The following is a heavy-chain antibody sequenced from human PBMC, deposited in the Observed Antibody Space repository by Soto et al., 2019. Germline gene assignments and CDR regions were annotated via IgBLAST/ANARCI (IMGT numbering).Heavy chain of an antibody. V-gene: IGHV4-30-4*01. J-gene: IGHJ5*02. CDR3: ARGRGYSYGLDP. CDR2: ISYSGTT. Sequence: QVQLQESGPGLVKPSQTLSLTCTVSGDSISSNNNYWSWIRQPPGEGLEWIGFISYSGTTSYSPSLRSRVAISLDTSKTQFSRSLSSVTAADTAVYYCARGRGYSYGLDPWGQGTLVTVSS. D-gene: IGHD5-18*01. CDR1: GDSISSNNNY.